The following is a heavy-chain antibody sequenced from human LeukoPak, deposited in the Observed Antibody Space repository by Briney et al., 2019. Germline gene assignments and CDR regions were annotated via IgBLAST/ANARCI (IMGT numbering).Heavy chain of an antibody. CDR3: ARGGGLDV. J-gene: IGHJ6*02. D-gene: IGHD3-16*01. V-gene: IGHV3-7*03. CDR2: IKQDGTEK. CDR1: GFTFSDYW. Sequence: GGSLRLSCAASGFTFSDYWMSWVRQAPGKGLEWVANIKQDGTEKNYLDSVKGRFILSRDNAKNSLYLQLNYLRADDTAVYFCARGGGLDVWGQGATVTVSS.